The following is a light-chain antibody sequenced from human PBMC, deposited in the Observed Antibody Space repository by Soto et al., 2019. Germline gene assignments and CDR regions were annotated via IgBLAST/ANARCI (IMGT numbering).Light chain of an antibody. CDR3: QQYKNWLIT. V-gene: IGKV3-15*01. Sequence: EIVMPQSPATLSVSPGERATLSCRASQSVSSNLAWYQQKPGQAPRLLIYGASTRATGIPARFSGSGSGTEFTLTISSLQSEDFAVYYCQQYKNWLITFGQGTRLEIK. CDR2: GAS. CDR1: QSVSSN. J-gene: IGKJ5*01.